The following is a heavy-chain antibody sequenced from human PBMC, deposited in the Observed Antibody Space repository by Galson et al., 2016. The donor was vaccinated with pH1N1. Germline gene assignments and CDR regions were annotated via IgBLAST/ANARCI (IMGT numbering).Heavy chain of an antibody. V-gene: IGHV3-53*01. CDR3: ARDTGA. Sequence: LRLSCAASGVTVSNNYMSWVRQAPGKGLEWVSCIYSGGDTYYADSVKGRFTVSRDSSKNTVYLQMNSLRAEDTAVCYCARDTGAWGQGTLVTVSS. J-gene: IGHJ5*02. D-gene: IGHD7-27*01. CDR2: IYSGGDT. CDR1: GVTVSNNY.